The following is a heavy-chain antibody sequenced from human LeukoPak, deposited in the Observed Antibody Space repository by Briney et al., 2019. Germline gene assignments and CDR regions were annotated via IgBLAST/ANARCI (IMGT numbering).Heavy chain of an antibody. D-gene: IGHD3-22*01. CDR2: IIPILGIA. CDR1: GGTFSSYA. V-gene: IGHV1-69*04. CDR3: ARRVYDSSGYPEYFQH. J-gene: IGHJ1*01. Sequence: GASVKVSCKASGGTFSSYAISWVRQAPGQGLEWMGRIIPILGIANYAQKFQGRVTITADKSTSTAYMELSSLRSEDTAVYYCARRVYDSSGYPEYFQHWGQGTLVTVSS.